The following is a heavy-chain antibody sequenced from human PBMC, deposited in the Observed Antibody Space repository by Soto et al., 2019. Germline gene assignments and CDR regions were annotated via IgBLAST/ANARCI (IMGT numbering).Heavy chain of an antibody. D-gene: IGHD6-19*01. CDR1: RGSIITYC. CDR3: ARSRRGAYSSGWYSPSGYYNYGIDV. CDR2: MHYNGYT. Sequence: SETMCLTYTVARGSIITYCCSWFRQPPGKGLEWIGYMHYNGYTSYNPSLRSRVTISVDTSKNQFSLKLTSVTVADTALYYCARSRRGAYSSGWYSPSGYYNYGIDVWGQGTKVTVS. V-gene: IGHV4-59*08. J-gene: IGHJ6*02.